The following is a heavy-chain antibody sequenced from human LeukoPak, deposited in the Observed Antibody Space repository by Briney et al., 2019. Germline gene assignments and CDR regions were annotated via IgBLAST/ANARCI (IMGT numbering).Heavy chain of an antibody. CDR2: ISSSGSTI. CDR1: GFTFSSYE. V-gene: IGHV3-48*03. D-gene: IGHD3-3*01. J-gene: IGHJ4*02. CDR3: AKHSHDGSAPYYEVQLDY. Sequence: GGSLRLSCAASGFTFSSYEMNWVRQAPGKGLEWVSYISSSGSTIYYADSVKGRFTISRDNSKNTVYLQMNSLRAEDTAIYYCAKHSHDGSAPYYEVQLDYWGQGALVTVSS.